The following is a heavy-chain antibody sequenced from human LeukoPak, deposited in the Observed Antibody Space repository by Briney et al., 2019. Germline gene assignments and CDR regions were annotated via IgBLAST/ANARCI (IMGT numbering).Heavy chain of an antibody. CDR3: ARVVATGHDPDY. Sequence: SGGSLRLSCAASGFTFSSYEMNWVRQALGKGLEWVSYVSSSGDTIYYADSVKGRFTISRDNAKNSLYLEMNSLRAEDTAVYYCARVVATGHDPDYWGQGTLVTVSS. CDR2: VSSSGDTI. CDR1: GFTFSSYE. D-gene: IGHD6-13*01. V-gene: IGHV3-48*03. J-gene: IGHJ4*02.